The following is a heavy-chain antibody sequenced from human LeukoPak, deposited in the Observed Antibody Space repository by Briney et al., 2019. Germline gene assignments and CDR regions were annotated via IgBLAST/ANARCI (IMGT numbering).Heavy chain of an antibody. V-gene: IGHV1-18*01. Sequence: ASVKVSCKASGYTFTSYGISWVRQAPGQGLEWMGWISAYNGNTNYAQKLQGRVTMTTDTSTSTAYVELRSLRSDDTAVYYCARALRTGDAFDIWGQGTMVTVSS. CDR2: ISAYNGNT. CDR1: GYTFTSYG. D-gene: IGHD3-3*01. J-gene: IGHJ3*02. CDR3: ARALRTGDAFDI.